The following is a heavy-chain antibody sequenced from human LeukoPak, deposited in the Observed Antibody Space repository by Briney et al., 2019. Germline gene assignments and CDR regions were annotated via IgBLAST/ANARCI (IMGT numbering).Heavy chain of an antibody. J-gene: IGHJ4*02. CDR2: ISAYNGNT. D-gene: IGHD4-23*01. CDR1: GYTFTSHG. Sequence: ASVKVSCKASGYTFTSHGISWVRQAPGQGLEWMGWISAYNGNTNYAQKLQGRVTMTTDTSTSTAYMELRSLRSDDTAVYYCARDPDVDGGNSELEYWGQGTLVTVSS. CDR3: ARDPDVDGGNSELEY. V-gene: IGHV1-18*01.